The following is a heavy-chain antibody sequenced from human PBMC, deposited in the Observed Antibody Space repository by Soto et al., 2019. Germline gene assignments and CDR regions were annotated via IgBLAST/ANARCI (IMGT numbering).Heavy chain of an antibody. CDR2: IYPGDSDT. J-gene: IGHJ6*02. CDR3: AKDIRYYYGSGSWLYYHYYGMDV. V-gene: IGHV5-51*01. Sequence: PGESLKISCKGSGYSFTSYWIGWVRQMPGKGLEWMGIIYPGDSDTRYSPSFQGQVTISADKSISTAYLQWSSLKASDTAMYYCAKDIRYYYGSGSWLYYHYYGMDVWGQGTTVTVS. CDR1: GYSFTSYW. D-gene: IGHD3-10*01.